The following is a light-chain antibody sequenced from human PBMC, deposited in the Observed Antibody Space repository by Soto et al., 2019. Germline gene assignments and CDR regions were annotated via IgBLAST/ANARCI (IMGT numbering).Light chain of an antibody. CDR2: DVS. V-gene: IGLV2-14*01. CDR3: SSYTSSNNYV. J-gene: IGLJ1*01. CDR1: SSDVGGYNY. Sequence: QSVLTQPASVSGSPGQSITISCTGTSSDVGGYNYVSWYQQHPGKAPKLMIYDVSNRPSGVSNRFSGSKSGNTASLTISGLQAEDEADYYCSSYTSSNNYVFGNGTKVTVL.